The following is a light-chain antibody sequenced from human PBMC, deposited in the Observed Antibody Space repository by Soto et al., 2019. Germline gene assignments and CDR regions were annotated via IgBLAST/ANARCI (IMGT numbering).Light chain of an antibody. CDR2: AAS. Sequence: DIQMPQTPYSLSASVGDRVTITCRASQGISTYLNWYQQKPGKAPKLLIYAASSLQGGVPSRFSGSGSETDFTLTISSLQPEDFATYSCQQSYSTTWTFGQVSKVDVK. CDR3: QQSYSTTWT. V-gene: IGKV1-39*01. J-gene: IGKJ1*01. CDR1: QGISTY.